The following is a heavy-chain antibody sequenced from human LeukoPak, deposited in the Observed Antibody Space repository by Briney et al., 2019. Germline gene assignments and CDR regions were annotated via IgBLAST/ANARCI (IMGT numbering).Heavy chain of an antibody. CDR3: ARGEGVYSVK. CDR2: ISSASSYI. J-gene: IGHJ4*02. Sequence: AGGSLRLSCAASGVNFNDFGMNWVRQAPGKGLEWVSFISSASSYIYYADSVKGRFTISRDNAKNSLFLQMNTLRAEDTAMYYCARGEGVYSVKWGQGTLVTVSS. CDR1: GVNFNDFG. D-gene: IGHD6-13*01. V-gene: IGHV3-21*01.